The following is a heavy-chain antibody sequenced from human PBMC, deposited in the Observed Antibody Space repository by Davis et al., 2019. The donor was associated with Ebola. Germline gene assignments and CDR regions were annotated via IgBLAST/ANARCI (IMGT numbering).Heavy chain of an antibody. CDR3: TTDRGDGDYALAY. J-gene: IGHJ4*02. V-gene: IGHV3-15*07. Sequence: GESLKISCAASGFTFSSYAMNWVRQAPGKGLEWVGRIKSETDGGTADYAAPVKGRFTVSRDDSRNTLYLQMNSLKTEDTAVYYCTTDRGDGDYALAYWGQGTLVTVSS. D-gene: IGHD4-17*01. CDR1: GFTFSSYA. CDR2: IKSETDGGTA.